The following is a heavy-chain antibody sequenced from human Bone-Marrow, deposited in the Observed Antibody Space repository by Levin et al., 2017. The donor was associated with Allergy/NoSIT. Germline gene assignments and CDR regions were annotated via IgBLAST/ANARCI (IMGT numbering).Heavy chain of an antibody. J-gene: IGHJ4*02. D-gene: IGHD6-6*01. V-gene: IGHV4-59*01. CDR2: ISYTEGT. CDR1: RGSISNYY. CDR3: ARGEYSTSEIDF. Sequence: SETLPLTCTVSRGSISNYYWNWIRQPPGKGLEWIGYISYTEGTNYSPALKSRVTISVDTSENQFSLRLTSVTAADTAVYYCARGEYSTSEIDFWGQGILITVSS.